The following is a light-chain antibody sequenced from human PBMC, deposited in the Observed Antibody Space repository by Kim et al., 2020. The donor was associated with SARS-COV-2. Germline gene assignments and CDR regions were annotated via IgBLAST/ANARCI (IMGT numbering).Light chain of an antibody. V-gene: IGLV2-23*02. CDR2: EVS. Sequence: QAITISCTGTSSDVGSYNLVSWYQQHPGKAPKLMIYEVSKRPSGVSNRFSGSKSGNTASLTISGLQAEDEADYYCCSYAGSSTCVVFGGGTKVTVL. J-gene: IGLJ2*01. CDR1: SSDVGSYNL. CDR3: CSYAGSSTCVV.